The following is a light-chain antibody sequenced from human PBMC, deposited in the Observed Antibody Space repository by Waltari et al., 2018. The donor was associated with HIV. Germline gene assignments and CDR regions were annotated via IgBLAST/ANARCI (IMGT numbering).Light chain of an antibody. CDR1: QTIDRW. CDR2: KAS. CDR3: QQYNSYPRT. V-gene: IGKV1-5*03. J-gene: IGKJ1*01. Sequence: DIQRPQFLPTLSASVGDRVTIACRASQTIDRWLAWYQQKPGKAPRLLMYKASTLQSGVPYRFSGSGSGTEFTLTISSLQPDDFATYYCQQYNSYPRTFGQGTKVEIK.